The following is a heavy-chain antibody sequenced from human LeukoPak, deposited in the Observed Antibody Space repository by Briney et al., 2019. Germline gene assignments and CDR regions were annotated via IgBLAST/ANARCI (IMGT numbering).Heavy chain of an antibody. D-gene: IGHD2/OR15-2a*01. J-gene: IGHJ4*02. V-gene: IGHV3-11*01. Sequence: PGGSLRLSCAASGFSFSDYYMSWIRQAPGKGLEWVSYLDPSGSPIYYADSVKGRFTIFRDNAEKSLYLQMNSLRDDDTAVYYCARGHWQIEVWGQGTQVTVSS. CDR1: GFSFSDYY. CDR2: LDPSGSPI. CDR3: ARGHWQIEV.